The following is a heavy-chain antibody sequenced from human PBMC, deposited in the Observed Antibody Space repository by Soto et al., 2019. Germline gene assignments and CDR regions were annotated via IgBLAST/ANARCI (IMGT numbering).Heavy chain of an antibody. CDR3: ARRTSGWYLDY. V-gene: IGHV3-23*01. D-gene: IGHD6-19*01. J-gene: IGHJ4*02. Sequence: EVQLLESGGGLVQPGGSLRLSCAASGFTFSSYAMSGGRQAPGKGLEWVSVISGSGYSTYYADSVKGRFTISRDNSKNTLYLQMNSLRAEDTAVYYCARRTSGWYLDYWGQGTLVTVSS. CDR1: GFTFSSYA. CDR2: ISGSGYST.